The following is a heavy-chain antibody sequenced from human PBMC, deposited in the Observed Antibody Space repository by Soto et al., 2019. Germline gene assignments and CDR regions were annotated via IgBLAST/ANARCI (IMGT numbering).Heavy chain of an antibody. J-gene: IGHJ5*02. D-gene: IGHD1-26*01. CDR3: ARVLFGRVAWSDP. V-gene: IGHV4-59*01. CDR1: GGSISSYY. CDR2: IYYSGST. Sequence: QVQLQESGPGLVKPSETLSLTCTVSGGSISSYYWSWIRQPPGKGLEWIAYIYYSGSTNYNPSLKSRVTISVDTSKKQFSLKRSSVTAADTAVYYCARVLFGRVAWSDPWGQGTLVTVSS.